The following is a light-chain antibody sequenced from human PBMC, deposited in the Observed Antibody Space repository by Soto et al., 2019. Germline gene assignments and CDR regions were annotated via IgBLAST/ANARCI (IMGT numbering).Light chain of an antibody. CDR2: GAS. CDR1: QSVSSSY. CDR3: QQYGSSPLT. V-gene: IGKV3-20*01. J-gene: IGKJ1*01. Sequence: LTQSPGTLSLSPGERATLSCRASQSVSSSYLAWYQQKPGQAPRLLIYGASSRATGIPDRFSGSGSGTDFTLTISRLEPEDFAVYYCQQYGSSPLTFGQGTK.